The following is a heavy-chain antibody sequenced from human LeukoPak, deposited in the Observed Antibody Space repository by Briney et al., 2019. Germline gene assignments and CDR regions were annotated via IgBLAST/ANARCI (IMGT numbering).Heavy chain of an antibody. CDR2: IYYSGST. J-gene: IGHJ5*02. CDR3: AGELGWFDP. D-gene: IGHD7-27*01. V-gene: IGHV4-39*07. Sequence: SETLSLTCTVSGGSISGSSYYWGWIRQPPGKGLEWIGSIYYSGSTYYNPSLKSRVTISVDTSKNQFSLKLSSVTAADTAVYYCAGELGWFDPWGQGTLVTVSS. CDR1: GGSISGSSYY.